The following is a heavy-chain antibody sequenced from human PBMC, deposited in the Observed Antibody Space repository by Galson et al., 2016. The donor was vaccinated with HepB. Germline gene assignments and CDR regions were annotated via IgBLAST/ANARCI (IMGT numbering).Heavy chain of an antibody. Sequence: SVKVSCKASGHIITGYYINRARQAPGQGLEWMGWINPNKGDTTYAQKFQGRVTMTRDTTIGTAYMDLRSLRSGDTAVYYCARGPSFQGYFCGLDVWGQGTTVTVSS. CDR3: ARGPSFQGYFCGLDV. V-gene: IGHV1-2*02. J-gene: IGHJ6*02. CDR2: INPNKGDT. CDR1: GHIITGYY. D-gene: IGHD2-15*01.